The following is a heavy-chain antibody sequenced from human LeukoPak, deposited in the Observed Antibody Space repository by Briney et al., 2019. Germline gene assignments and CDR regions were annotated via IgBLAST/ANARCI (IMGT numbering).Heavy chain of an antibody. V-gene: IGHV1-24*01. D-gene: IGHD3-22*01. Sequence: ASVKVSCKVSGYTLTELSMHWVRQAPGKGLEWMGGFDPEDGETIYAQKLQGRVTMTTDTSTSTAYMELRSLRSDDTAVYYCARGITYYYDSSGYYYYWGQGTLVTVSS. CDR1: GYTLTELS. CDR3: ARGITYYYDSSGYYYY. J-gene: IGHJ4*02. CDR2: FDPEDGET.